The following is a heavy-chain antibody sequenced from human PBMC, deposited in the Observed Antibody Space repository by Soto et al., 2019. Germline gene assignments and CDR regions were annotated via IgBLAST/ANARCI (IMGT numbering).Heavy chain of an antibody. CDR2: MNPNSGNT. CDR1: GYTFTSYD. D-gene: IGHD1-26*01. Sequence: QVQLVQSGAEVKKPGASVKVSCKASGYTFTSYDINWVRQATGQGLEGMGWMNPNSGNTGYAQKFQGRVTMTRNTSISTAYMELSSLRSEDTAVYYCARGKGRRGTGSIDWFDPWGQGTLVTVSS. V-gene: IGHV1-8*01. CDR3: ARGKGRRGTGSIDWFDP. J-gene: IGHJ5*02.